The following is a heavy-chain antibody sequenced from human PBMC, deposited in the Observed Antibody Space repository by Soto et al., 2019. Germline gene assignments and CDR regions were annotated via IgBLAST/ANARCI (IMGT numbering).Heavy chain of an antibody. Sequence: KPSETLSLTCTVSGGSVSSNDYYWGWIRQPPAKGLEWIGNIDYSGVTSYNPSLKTRVTISRDTSKNQFSLRLTSVTAADTALYSCRKVLVAATKNTDYDSWGPGILVTVSS. CDR1: GGSVSSNDYY. D-gene: IGHD2-15*01. CDR3: RKVLVAATKNTDYDS. V-gene: IGHV4-39*01. CDR2: IDYSGVT. J-gene: IGHJ4*02.